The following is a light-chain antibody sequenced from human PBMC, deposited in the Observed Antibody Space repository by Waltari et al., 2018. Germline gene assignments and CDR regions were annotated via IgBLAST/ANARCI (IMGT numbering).Light chain of an antibody. CDR1: QGIVNH. V-gene: IGKV1-17*01. Sequence: EIQMTQSPASLSASVGDTVTITCRASQGIVNHLNWFQQKPGKAPKLLIYAATTFQSGMPSRFSGSGCGTEFTLSISSLQPEDFATYYCLPTNSYPLTFGGGTKVEIK. CDR3: LPTNSYPLT. J-gene: IGKJ4*01. CDR2: AAT.